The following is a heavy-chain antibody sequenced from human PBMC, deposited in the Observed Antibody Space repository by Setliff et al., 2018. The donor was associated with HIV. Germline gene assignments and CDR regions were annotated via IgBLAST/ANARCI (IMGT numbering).Heavy chain of an antibody. CDR3: ATLDPSGGNFLAY. J-gene: IGHJ4*02. Sequence: PSETLSLTCAVSGDTDFYWSWIRQSPGKGLEWIGYIHASGKANYNPSLKSRVTISLDTSKMQFSLRLTSVTAADTAVYYCATLDPSGGNFLAYWGQGTLVTAPQ. CDR2: IHASGKA. D-gene: IGHD2-21*02. CDR1: GDTDFY. V-gene: IGHV4-4*09.